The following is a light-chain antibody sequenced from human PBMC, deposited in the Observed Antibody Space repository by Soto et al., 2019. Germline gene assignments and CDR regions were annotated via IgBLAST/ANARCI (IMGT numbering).Light chain of an antibody. J-gene: IGLJ3*02. CDR3: QSYDSRLSGWV. CDR2: GNS. Sequence: QSVLTQPPSVSGAPGQRVTISCTGSSSNIGAGYDVHWYQQLPGTAPKLLMYGNSNRPSGVPDRFSGSKSGTSASLAITGLQAEDEADYYCQSYDSRLSGWVFGGGTKLPVL. V-gene: IGLV1-40*01. CDR1: SSNIGAGYD.